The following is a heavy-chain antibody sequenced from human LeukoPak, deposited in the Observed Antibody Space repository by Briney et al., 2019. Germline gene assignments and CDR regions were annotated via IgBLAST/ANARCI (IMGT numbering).Heavy chain of an antibody. CDR1: GGTFSSYT. Sequence: SVKVSCKASGGTFSSYTISCVLQAPGQGLEWMGRIIPILGIANYAQQFKGRVTITEDKSTSTAYMELSSLRSEDTAVDYCARGRKGVTAMVAFYYYYYMDVWGKGTTVTVSS. J-gene: IGHJ6*03. V-gene: IGHV1-69*02. CDR2: IIPILGIA. D-gene: IGHD5-18*01. CDR3: ARGRKGVTAMVAFYYYYYMDV.